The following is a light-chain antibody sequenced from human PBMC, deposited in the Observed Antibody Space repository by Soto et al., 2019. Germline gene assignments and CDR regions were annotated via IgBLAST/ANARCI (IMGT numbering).Light chain of an antibody. J-gene: IGKJ1*01. CDR2: GAS. V-gene: IGKV3-20*01. Sequence: ETVLTQSPATLSLSPGERVTLSCRASQSVCSGCLAWYQQKPGQSHRLLMYGASSRATGSPDRFSGSGSGTDFTLTISRREPEDFAVYYCRHYGPTPWTFGPGNKVGIK. CDR3: RHYGPTPWT. CDR1: QSVCSGC.